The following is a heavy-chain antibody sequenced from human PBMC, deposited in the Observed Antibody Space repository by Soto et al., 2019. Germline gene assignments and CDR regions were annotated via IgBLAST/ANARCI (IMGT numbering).Heavy chain of an antibody. J-gene: IGHJ4*02. V-gene: IGHV4-39*01. D-gene: IGHD2-2*01. CDR2: IYYSGNT. CDR1: GGSISSSSYY. CDR3: TRPETPAYCSSANCPYYFHY. Sequence: SETLSLTCTVSGGSISSSSYYWACIRQPPGKGLEWIGSIYYSGNTYYNPSLESRVTMSVDTSKNQFSLRLSSVTAADTAVYYCTRPETPAYCSSANCPYYFHYWGQGALVTVSS.